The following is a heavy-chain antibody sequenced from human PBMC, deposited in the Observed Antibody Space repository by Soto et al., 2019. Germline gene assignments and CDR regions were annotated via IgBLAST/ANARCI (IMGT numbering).Heavy chain of an antibody. CDR2: IYYSGST. Sequence: SETLSLTCTVSGGSISSYYWSWIRQPPGKGLEWIGYIYYSGSTNYNPSLKSRVTISVDTSKNQFSLKLSSVTAADTAVYYCARGRSRGDGSGSYSTHYYPPENNYYYYYMDVWGKGTTVTVSS. CDR1: GGSISSYY. D-gene: IGHD3-10*01. V-gene: IGHV4-59*01. CDR3: ARGRSRGDGSGSYSTHYYPPENNYYYYYMDV. J-gene: IGHJ6*03.